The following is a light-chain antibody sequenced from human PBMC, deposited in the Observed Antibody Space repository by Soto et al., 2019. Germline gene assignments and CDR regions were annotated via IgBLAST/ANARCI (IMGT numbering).Light chain of an antibody. CDR1: ESVSSNF. V-gene: IGKV3-20*01. J-gene: IGKJ4*01. CDR3: QQYNNWPLT. Sequence: EIVLTQSPGTLSLSPGERVTLSCRASESVSSNFLAWYQQKPGQAPRLLIYGASSRAAGIPDRFSGSGSGTDFTLTINRVEPEDFALYYCQQYNNWPLTFGGGTKVEIK. CDR2: GAS.